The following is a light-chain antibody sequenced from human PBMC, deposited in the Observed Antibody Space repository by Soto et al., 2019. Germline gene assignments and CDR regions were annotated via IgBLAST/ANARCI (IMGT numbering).Light chain of an antibody. J-gene: IGKJ2*01. CDR2: AAA. Sequence: AIRMTQSPSSISASTGDRVTITCRASQGISSFLAWYQQKPGKAPKLLIYAAATLKRGAPPRFSASGSGTDFTLTISRLQSEDFATYFCQQYLSYPYTFGQGTKLEI. CDR1: QGISSF. V-gene: IGKV1-8*01. CDR3: QQYLSYPYT.